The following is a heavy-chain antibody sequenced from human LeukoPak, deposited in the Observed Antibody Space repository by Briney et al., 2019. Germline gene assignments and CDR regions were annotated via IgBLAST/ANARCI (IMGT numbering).Heavy chain of an antibody. CDR2: IKQDGSEK. D-gene: IGHD5-24*01. V-gene: IGHV3-7*01. J-gene: IGHJ4*02. CDR3: ARELLGHGYNSGDFDY. Sequence: PGGSLRLSCAASGFTFSSYWMNWVRQAPGKGLEWAANIKQDGSEKYYVDSVKGRFTISRDNAKNSLYLQMNSLRAEDTAVYYCARELLGHGYNSGDFDYWGQGTLVTVSS. CDR1: GFTFSSYW.